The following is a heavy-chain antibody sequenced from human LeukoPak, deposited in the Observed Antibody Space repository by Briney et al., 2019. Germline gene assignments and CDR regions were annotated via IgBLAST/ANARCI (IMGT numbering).Heavy chain of an antibody. CDR3: ARVSSFYDYGDY. CDR1: GFTFSSYA. V-gene: IGHV3-7*03. D-gene: IGHD2/OR15-2a*01. CDR2: IKQDGSEK. Sequence: SGGSLRLSCAASGFTFSSYAMTWVRQAPGKGLEWVANIKQDGSEKYYVDSVKGRFTISRDNAKNSLYLQMNSLRSDDTAVYYCARVSSFYDYGDYWGQGTLVTVSS. J-gene: IGHJ4*02.